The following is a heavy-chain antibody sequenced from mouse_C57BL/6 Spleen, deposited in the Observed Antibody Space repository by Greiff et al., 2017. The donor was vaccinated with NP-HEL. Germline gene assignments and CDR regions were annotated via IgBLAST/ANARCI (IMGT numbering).Heavy chain of an antibody. CDR2: IDPEDGET. CDR1: GFNIRDYY. V-gene: IGHV14-2*01. CDR3: AYYYGSSSYWYFDV. D-gene: IGHD1-1*01. Sequence: EVKLQESGAELVKPGASVKLSCTASGFNIRDYYMHWVKQRTEQGLEWIGRIDPEDGETKYAPKFQGKATITADTSSNTAYLQLSSLTSEDTAVYYCAYYYGSSSYWYFDVWGTGTTVTVSS. J-gene: IGHJ1*03.